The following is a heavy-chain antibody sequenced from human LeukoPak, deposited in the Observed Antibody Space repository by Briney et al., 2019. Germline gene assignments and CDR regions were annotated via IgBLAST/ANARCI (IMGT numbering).Heavy chain of an antibody. Sequence: PGGSLRLSCAASGFTFSSYSMNWVRRAPGQGLEWVSCISSSSSYIYYADSVKGRFTISRENAKNSLSLQMNSLRAEDTAVYYCARELLTYSNHKLGHYMDVWGKGTTVTVSS. D-gene: IGHD4-11*01. CDR2: ISSSSSYI. CDR1: GFTFSSYS. CDR3: ARELLTYSNHKLGHYMDV. V-gene: IGHV3-21*01. J-gene: IGHJ6*03.